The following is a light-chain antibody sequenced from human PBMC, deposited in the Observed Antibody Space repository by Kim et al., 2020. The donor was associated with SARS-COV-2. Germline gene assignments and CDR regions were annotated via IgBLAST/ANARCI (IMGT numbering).Light chain of an antibody. Sequence: VSPGQTASITCSGDRLGDKYACWYQQKPGQSPVLVIYQDSKRPSGIPERFSGSNSGNTATLTISGTQAMDEADYYCQAWDSSTAVFGGGTQLTVL. J-gene: IGLJ2*01. CDR2: QDS. CDR1: RLGDKY. V-gene: IGLV3-1*01. CDR3: QAWDSSTAV.